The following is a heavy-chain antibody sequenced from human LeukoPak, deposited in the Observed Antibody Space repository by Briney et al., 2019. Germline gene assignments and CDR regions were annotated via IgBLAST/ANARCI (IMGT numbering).Heavy chain of an antibody. CDR2: ISSSGSTI. V-gene: IGHV3-48*03. Sequence: GGSLRLSCAASGFSFAKYNMNWVRQAPGKGLEWVSYISSSGSTIYYADSVKGRFTISRDNAKNSLYLQMNSLRAEDTAVYYCARAGIAAAGWGQGTLVTVSS. D-gene: IGHD6-13*01. J-gene: IGHJ4*02. CDR3: ARAGIAAAG. CDR1: GFSFAKYN.